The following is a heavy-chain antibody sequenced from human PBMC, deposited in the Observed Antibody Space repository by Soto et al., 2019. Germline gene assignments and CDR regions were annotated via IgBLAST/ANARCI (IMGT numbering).Heavy chain of an antibody. V-gene: IGHV4-61*01. CDR3: ASNYCSGGSCYADY. J-gene: IGHJ4*02. Sequence: QVQLQESGPGLVKPSETLSLTCTVSGGSVSSGSYYWSWIRQPPGKGLEWIGYIYYSGSTNYNPSLKSRVTISVDTSKNQFSLKLSSVTAADTAVYYCASNYCSGGSCYADYWGQGTLVTVSS. CDR1: GGSVSSGSYY. D-gene: IGHD2-15*01. CDR2: IYYSGST.